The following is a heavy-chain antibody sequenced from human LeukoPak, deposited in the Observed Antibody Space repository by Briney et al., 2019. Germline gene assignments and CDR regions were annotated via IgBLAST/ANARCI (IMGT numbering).Heavy chain of an antibody. Sequence: PSETLSLTCAVYGGSFSGYYWSWIRQPPGKGLEWIGEINHSGSTNYNPSLKSRVTISVDTSKNQFSLKLSSVTAADTAVYYCARPRPNWVNWFDPWGQGTLVTVSS. V-gene: IGHV4-34*01. J-gene: IGHJ5*02. D-gene: IGHD7-27*01. CDR2: INHSGST. CDR1: GGSFSGYY. CDR3: ARPRPNWVNWFDP.